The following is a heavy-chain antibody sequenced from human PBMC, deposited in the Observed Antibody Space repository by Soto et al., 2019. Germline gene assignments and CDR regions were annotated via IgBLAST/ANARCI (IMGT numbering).Heavy chain of an antibody. CDR3: ARSLFKRWLQWEFVAFDI. D-gene: IGHD5-12*01. V-gene: IGHV4-30-2*01. CDR2: IYHSGST. CDR1: GGSISSGGYS. J-gene: IGHJ3*02. Sequence: SETLSLTCAVSGGSISSGGYSWSWIRQPPGKGLEWIGYIYHSGSTYYNPSLKSRVTISVDRSKNQFSLKLSSVTAADTAVYYCARSLFKRWLQWEFVAFDIWGQGTMVTV.